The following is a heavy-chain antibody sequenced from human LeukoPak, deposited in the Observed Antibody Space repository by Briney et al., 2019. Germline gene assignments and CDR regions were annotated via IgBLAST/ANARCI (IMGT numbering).Heavy chain of an antibody. CDR3: AREWFGELGYALDY. CDR2: IYRGGST. Sequence: GGSLRLSCAASGFTVSSSYMSWVRQAPGKGLEWVSVIYRGGSTYYADSVKGRFTISRDNSKNTLNLQMNSLRAEDTAVYYCAREWFGELGYALDYWGQGTLVTVSS. V-gene: IGHV3-66*01. J-gene: IGHJ4*02. D-gene: IGHD3-10*01. CDR1: GFTVSSSY.